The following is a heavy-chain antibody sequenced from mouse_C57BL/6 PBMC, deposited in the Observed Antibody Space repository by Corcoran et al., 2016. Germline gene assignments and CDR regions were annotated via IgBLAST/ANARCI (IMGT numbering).Heavy chain of an antibody. J-gene: IGHJ1*03. Sequence: DVQLQESGPGLVKPSQSLSLTCSVTGYSITSGYYWNWIRQFPGNKLEWMGYISYDGSNNYNPSLKNRISITRDTSKNQFFLKLNSVTTEDTATYYCAKSPFITTGEGYFDVWGTGTTVTVSS. CDR3: AKSPFITTGEGYFDV. V-gene: IGHV3-6*01. CDR1: GYSITSGYY. CDR2: ISYDGSN. D-gene: IGHD1-1*01.